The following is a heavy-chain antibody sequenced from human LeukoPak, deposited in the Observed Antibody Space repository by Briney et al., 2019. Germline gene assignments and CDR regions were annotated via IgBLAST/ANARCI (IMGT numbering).Heavy chain of an antibody. Sequence: SVKVSCKASGGTFSSYAISWVQQAPGQGLEWMGGIIPIFGTANYAQKFQGRVTITTDESTSTAYMELSSLRSEDTAVYYCARVKVYCGGDCYTPLDYWGQGTLVTVSS. CDR2: IIPIFGTA. D-gene: IGHD2-21*02. V-gene: IGHV1-69*05. CDR1: GGTFSSYA. J-gene: IGHJ4*02. CDR3: ARVKVYCGGDCYTPLDY.